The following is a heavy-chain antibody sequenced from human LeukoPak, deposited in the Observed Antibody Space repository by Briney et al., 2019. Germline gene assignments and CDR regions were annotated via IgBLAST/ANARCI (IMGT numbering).Heavy chain of an antibody. D-gene: IGHD3-16*01. CDR3: ARPIMITSGNAFDI. Sequence: ASVKVSCKASGGTFSSYAISWVRQAPGQGPEWMGGIIPIFGTANYAQKFQGRVTITADKSTSTAYMELSSLRSEDTAVYYCARPIMITSGNAFDIWGQGTMVTVSS. CDR1: GGTFSSYA. J-gene: IGHJ3*02. V-gene: IGHV1-69*06. CDR2: IIPIFGTA.